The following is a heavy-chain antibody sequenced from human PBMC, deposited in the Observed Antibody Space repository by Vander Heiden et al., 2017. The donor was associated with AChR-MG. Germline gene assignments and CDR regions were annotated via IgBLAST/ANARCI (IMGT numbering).Heavy chain of an antibody. CDR2: IKQDGGEK. V-gene: IGHV3-7*01. J-gene: IGHJ4*02. CDR3: ARDRGNSGYDINDY. CDR1: GFTFSTYW. D-gene: IGHD5-12*01. Sequence: EVQLVESGGGLVQPGGSLSLSCAASGFTFSTYWVTWVRQAPGRGLEWVANIKQDGGEKFYVDSVKGRFTISRDNAKNSLYLQMNSLRAEDTAVYYCARDRGNSGYDINDYWGQGTLVTVSS.